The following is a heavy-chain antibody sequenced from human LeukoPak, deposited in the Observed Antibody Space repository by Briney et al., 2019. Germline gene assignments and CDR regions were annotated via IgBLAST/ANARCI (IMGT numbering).Heavy chain of an antibody. D-gene: IGHD2/OR15-2a*01. Sequence: SETLSLTCTVSGGSLSSGDYYWRWLRQPPGTGLEWIAYISDIGSINYNPSLKSRVTISLETSKNQFSLKLSSVTAADAAVYYCAGHHPRNTVDFWGQGTLVTVSS. J-gene: IGHJ4*02. CDR3: AGHHPRNTVDF. CDR1: GGSLSSGDYY. V-gene: IGHV4-61*08. CDR2: ISDIGSI.